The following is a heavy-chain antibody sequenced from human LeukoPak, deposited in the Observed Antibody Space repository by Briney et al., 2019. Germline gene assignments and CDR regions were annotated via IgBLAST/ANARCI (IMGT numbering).Heavy chain of an antibody. J-gene: IGHJ4*02. CDR2: INHSGST. CDR1: GGSISSSSYY. Sequence: SETLSLTCTVSGGSISSSSYYWGWIRQPPGKGLEWIGEINHSGSTNYNPSLKSQVSISIDTSKNQFSLRLTSVTAADTAVYYCARQTGSGLFILPGGQGTLVTVSS. V-gene: IGHV4-39*01. CDR3: ARQTGSGLFILP. D-gene: IGHD3/OR15-3a*01.